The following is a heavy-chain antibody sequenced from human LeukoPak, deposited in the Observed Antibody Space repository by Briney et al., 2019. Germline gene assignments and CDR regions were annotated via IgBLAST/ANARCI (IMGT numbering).Heavy chain of an antibody. CDR2: ISGSGDST. Sequence: GGSLRLSCAASGFTFSSYAMSWVRQAPGKGLEWVSAISGSGDSTYSTDSVRGRFTISRDNSKNMLHLQFNSLRAEDTAVYYCARGGGFYGSGSYSDYWGQGTLVTVSS. CDR3: ARGGGFYGSGSYSDY. D-gene: IGHD3-10*01. J-gene: IGHJ4*02. CDR1: GFTFSSYA. V-gene: IGHV3-23*01.